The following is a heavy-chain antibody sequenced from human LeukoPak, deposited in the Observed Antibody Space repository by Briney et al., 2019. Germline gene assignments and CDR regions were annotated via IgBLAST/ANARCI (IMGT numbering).Heavy chain of an antibody. V-gene: IGHV1-18*01. CDR2: ISAYNGNT. CDR1: GYTFTSYG. D-gene: IGHD3-10*01. Sequence: ASVKVSCKASGYTFTSYGISWVRQAPGQGLEWMGWISAYNGNTNYAQKLQGRVTMTTDTSTSTAYMELRSLRSDDTAVYYCGRDHKPGQYYYGSGSPMYYWGQGTLVTVSS. J-gene: IGHJ4*02. CDR3: GRDHKPGQYYYGSGSPMYY.